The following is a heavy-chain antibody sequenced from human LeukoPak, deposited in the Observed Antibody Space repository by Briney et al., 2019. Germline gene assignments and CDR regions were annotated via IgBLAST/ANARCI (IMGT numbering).Heavy chain of an antibody. D-gene: IGHD1-1*01. CDR2: ISNSGGST. CDR1: GFTFSSYG. Sequence: PGGSLRLSCAASGFTFSSYGMSWVRQAPGKGLEWVSSISNSGGSTYHADSVKGRFTISRDNSKNTLYLQMNSLKTEDTAVYYCTTWNGWGQGTLVTVSS. V-gene: IGHV3-23*01. CDR3: TTWNG. J-gene: IGHJ4*02.